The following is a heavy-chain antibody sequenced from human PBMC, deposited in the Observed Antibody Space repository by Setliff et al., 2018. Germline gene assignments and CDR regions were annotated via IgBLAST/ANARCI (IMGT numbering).Heavy chain of an antibody. CDR1: GGIFNSFS. CDR3: ALEYSNSSPTVYYYMNV. CDR2: IIPLFETT. J-gene: IGHJ6*03. D-gene: IGHD6-6*01. V-gene: IGHV1-69*06. Sequence: SVKVSCKASGGIFNSFSITWVRQAPGQGLEWMGRIIPLFETTNYVEKFQGRVTITADKSTSTAYMELSRLTSEDTAVYYCALEYSNSSPTVYYYMNVWGKGTTVTVSS.